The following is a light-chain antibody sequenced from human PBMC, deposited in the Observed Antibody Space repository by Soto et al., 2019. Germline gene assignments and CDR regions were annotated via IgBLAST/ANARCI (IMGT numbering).Light chain of an antibody. CDR2: GAS. Sequence: EIVMTQSPATMSVSPGERATLSCRASQSMSSNVAWYQQKPGQAPRLLIYGASTRAAGIPARFSGSGSGTEFTLTITSLQSEDFAVYYCQHYNNWPPWTFGQGTKVDIK. CDR1: QSMSSN. V-gene: IGKV3-15*01. J-gene: IGKJ1*01. CDR3: QHYNNWPPWT.